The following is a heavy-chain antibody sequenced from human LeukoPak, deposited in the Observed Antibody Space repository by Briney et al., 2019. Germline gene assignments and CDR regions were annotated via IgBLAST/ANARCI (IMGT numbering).Heavy chain of an antibody. CDR1: GDSVSGNIAT. V-gene: IGHV6-1*01. CDR2: TYYRSRWHN. Sequence: QTLSLTCAISGDSVSGNIATWNWIRQSPSRGLEWLGRTYYRSRWHNVYAESVKSRITINPDTSKNQFSLLLNSVTPEDTAVYYCAKSGSYLEYLQHWGQGTPVTVSS. J-gene: IGHJ1*01. D-gene: IGHD1-26*01. CDR3: AKSGSYLEYLQH.